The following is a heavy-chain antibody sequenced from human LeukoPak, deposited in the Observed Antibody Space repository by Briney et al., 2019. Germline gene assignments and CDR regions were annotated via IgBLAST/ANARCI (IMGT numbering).Heavy chain of an antibody. D-gene: IGHD6-13*01. CDR1: GFTFSSYW. CDR3: ARMRSSSWCDY. Sequence: GGSLRLSCAASGFTFSSYWMSWVRQAPGKGLEWVANIKQDGSEKCYVDSVKGRFTISRDNAKNSLYLQMNSLRAEDTAVYYCARMRSSSWCDYWGQGTLVTVSS. J-gene: IGHJ4*02. CDR2: IKQDGSEK. V-gene: IGHV3-7*01.